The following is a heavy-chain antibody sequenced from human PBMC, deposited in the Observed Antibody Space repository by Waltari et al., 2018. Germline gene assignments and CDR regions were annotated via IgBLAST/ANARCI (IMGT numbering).Heavy chain of an antibody. CDR2: IIPIFGTA. Sequence: QVQLVQSGAEVQKPGSSVKVSCKASGGPFSSYAISWGRQAPGQGLEWMGGIIPIFGTANYAQKFQGRVTITADKSTSTAYMELSSLRSEDTSVYYCASGMIHTWYFDLWGRGTLVTVSS. D-gene: IGHD1-1*01. CDR3: ASGMIHTWYFDL. J-gene: IGHJ2*01. V-gene: IGHV1-69*14. CDR1: GGPFSSYA.